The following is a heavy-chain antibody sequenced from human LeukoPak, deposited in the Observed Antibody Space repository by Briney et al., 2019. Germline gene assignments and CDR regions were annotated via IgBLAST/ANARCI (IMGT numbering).Heavy chain of an antibody. CDR1: GFAVSDNY. D-gene: IGHD6-13*01. V-gene: IGHV3-53*01. CDR3: ARDGSIAAADYYFDY. CDR2: IYSGGST. Sequence: GGSLRLSCAASGFAVSDNYMTWVRQAPGKGLEWVSVIYSGGSTYYADSVKGRFTISRDNSKNTLYLQMNSLRAEDTAVYYCARDGSIAAADYYFDYWGQGTLVTVSS. J-gene: IGHJ4*02.